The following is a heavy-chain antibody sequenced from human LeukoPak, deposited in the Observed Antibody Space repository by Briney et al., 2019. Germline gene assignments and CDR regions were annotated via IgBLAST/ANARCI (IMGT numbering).Heavy chain of an antibody. Sequence: GASVKVSCKASGYTFTGYYMHWVRQAPGQGLEWMGIINPSGGSTSYAQKFQGRVTMTRDMSTSTVYMELSSLRSEDTAVYYCASGYSYGPSDYWGQGTLVTVSS. J-gene: IGHJ4*02. CDR3: ASGYSYGPSDY. CDR1: GYTFTGYY. D-gene: IGHD5-18*01. CDR2: INPSGGST. V-gene: IGHV1-46*01.